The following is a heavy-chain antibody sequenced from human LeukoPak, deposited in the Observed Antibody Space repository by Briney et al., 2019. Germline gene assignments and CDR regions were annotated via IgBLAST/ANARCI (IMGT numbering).Heavy chain of an antibody. CDR3: AREFLEKGQYGDYEYFQH. V-gene: IGHV3-33*01. J-gene: IGHJ1*01. CDR2: IWYDGSNK. D-gene: IGHD4-17*01. CDR1: GFTFSSYG. Sequence: GRSLRLSCAASGFTFSSYGMHWVRQAPGKGLEWVAVIWYDGSNKYYADSVKGRFTISRDNSENTLYLQMNSLRAEDTAVYYCAREFLEKGQYGDYEYFQHWGQGTLVTVSS.